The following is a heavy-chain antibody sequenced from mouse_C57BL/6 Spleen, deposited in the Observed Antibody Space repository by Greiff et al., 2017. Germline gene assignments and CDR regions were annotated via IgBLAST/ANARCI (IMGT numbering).Heavy chain of an antibody. Sequence: VQLQESGAELARPGASVKLSCKASGYTFTSYGISWVKQRTGQGLEWIGEIYPRSGNTYYNEKFKGKATLTADKSSSTAYMELRSLTSEDSAVYFCASSRSLYYAMDYWGQGTSVTVSS. D-gene: IGHD1-1*01. J-gene: IGHJ4*01. CDR3: ASSRSLYYAMDY. CDR2: IYPRSGNT. V-gene: IGHV1-81*01. CDR1: GYTFTSYG.